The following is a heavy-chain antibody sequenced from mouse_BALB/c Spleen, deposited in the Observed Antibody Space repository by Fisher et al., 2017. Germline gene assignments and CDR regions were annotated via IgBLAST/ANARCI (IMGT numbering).Heavy chain of an antibody. J-gene: IGHJ4*01. CDR3: ARKAYYRYYAMDY. D-gene: IGHD2-14*01. V-gene: IGHV1S135*01. Sequence: KFKGKATLTVDKSSSTAFMHLNSLTSEDSAVYYCARKAYYRYYAMDYWGQGTSVTVSS.